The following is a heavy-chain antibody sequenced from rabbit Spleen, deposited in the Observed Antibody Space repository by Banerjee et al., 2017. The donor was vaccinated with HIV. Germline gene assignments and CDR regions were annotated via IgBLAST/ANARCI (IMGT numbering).Heavy chain of an antibody. Sequence: QEQLVESGGGLVKPEGSLKLSCTASGFSFSNKAVMCWVRQTPGKGLEWIACINAVTGKAVYASWAKGRFTFSKTSSTTVTLQMTSLTAADTATYICARDLVTVIGWNFNLWGPGTLVTVS. CDR1: GFSFSNKAV. V-gene: IGHV1S45*01. J-gene: IGHJ4*01. CDR2: INAVTGKA. D-gene: IGHD5-1*01. CDR3: ARDLVTVIGWNFNL.